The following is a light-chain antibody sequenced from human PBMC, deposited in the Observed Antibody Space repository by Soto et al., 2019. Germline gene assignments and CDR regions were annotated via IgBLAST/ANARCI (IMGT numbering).Light chain of an antibody. V-gene: IGKV1-5*01. CDR3: QQYNSYSPWT. J-gene: IGKJ1*01. CDR1: QSISSW. CDR2: DAS. Sequence: DIQMTQSPSPLSASVGDRVTITCRASQSISSWLAWYQQKPGKAPKLLIYDASSLESGVPSRFSGSGSGTEFTLTISSLQPDDFATYYCQQYNSYSPWTFGQGTKVDI.